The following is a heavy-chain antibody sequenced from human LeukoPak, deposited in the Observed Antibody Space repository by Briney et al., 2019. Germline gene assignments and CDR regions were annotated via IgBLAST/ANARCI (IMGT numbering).Heavy chain of an antibody. J-gene: IGHJ4*02. V-gene: IGHV3-23*01. D-gene: IGHD1-26*01. CDR3: ATGTFYEDVLDY. Sequence: GGSLRLSCAASGFTFSNFVMTWVRQAPGKGLQWVSTIEGSGSTYYADSMRGRFSISRDNSKNTLSLQMNSLRPEDTAVYYCATGTFYEDVLDYWGQGALVTVSS. CDR1: GFTFSNFV. CDR2: IEGSGST.